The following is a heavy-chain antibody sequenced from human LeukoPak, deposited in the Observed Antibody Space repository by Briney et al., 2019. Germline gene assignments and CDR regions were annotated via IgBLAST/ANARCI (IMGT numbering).Heavy chain of an antibody. CDR2: IKRGGSET. CDR3: ARDFAAAVG. J-gene: IGHJ4*02. CDR1: GFTFSNYS. V-gene: IGHV3-7*01. D-gene: IGHD2-15*01. Sequence: GGSLRLYCAASGFTFSNYSMSWVRQAPGKGLEGVANIKRGGSETHYVDSVRGRIIASRDNAKNSVFLQMNSLGVDDTAIYYCARDFAAAVGWGQGTLVTVSS.